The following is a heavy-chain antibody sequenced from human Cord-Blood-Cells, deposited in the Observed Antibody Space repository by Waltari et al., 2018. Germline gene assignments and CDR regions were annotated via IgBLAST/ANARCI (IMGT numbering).Heavy chain of an antibody. CDR1: GGSISSSSYY. D-gene: IGHD3-22*01. Sequence: QLQLQESGPGLVKPSETLSLTCTVSGGSISSSSYYWGWIRQPPGKGLEWIGSIYYSGVTYYHPSLKSRVTISVDTSKNQFSLKLSSVTAADTAVYYCASPIYDSSGYYFDYWGQGTLVTVSS. V-gene: IGHV4-39*01. CDR2: IYYSGVT. J-gene: IGHJ4*02. CDR3: ASPIYDSSGYYFDY.